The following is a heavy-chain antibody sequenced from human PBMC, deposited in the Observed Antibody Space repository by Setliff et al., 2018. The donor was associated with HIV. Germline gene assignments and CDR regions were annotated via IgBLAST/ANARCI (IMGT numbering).Heavy chain of an antibody. D-gene: IGHD4-17*01. Sequence: ASVKVSCKASGYTFTDYYIHWVRQAPGQGLEWMGWIYLNTGGTNYAQKFQGRVTMARDTSISTAYMELSRLRSDDTAVYYCARSTTADWGQGTMVTVSS. J-gene: IGHJ4*02. V-gene: IGHV1-2*02. CDR2: IYLNTGGT. CDR1: GYTFTDYY. CDR3: ARSTTAD.